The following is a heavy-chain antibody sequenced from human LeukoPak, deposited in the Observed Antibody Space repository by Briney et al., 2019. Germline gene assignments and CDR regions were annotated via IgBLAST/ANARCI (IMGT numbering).Heavy chain of an antibody. CDR2: ISGSGGST. CDR3: AKGITMIRVGYYFDY. Sequence: GGSLRLSCAASRFTFSSYAMSWVRQAPGKGLKWVSAISGSGGSTYYADSVKGRFTISRDNSKNTLYLQMNSLRAEDTAVYYCAKGITMIRVGYYFDYWGQGTLVTVSS. D-gene: IGHD3-10*01. CDR1: RFTFSSYA. V-gene: IGHV3-23*01. J-gene: IGHJ4*02.